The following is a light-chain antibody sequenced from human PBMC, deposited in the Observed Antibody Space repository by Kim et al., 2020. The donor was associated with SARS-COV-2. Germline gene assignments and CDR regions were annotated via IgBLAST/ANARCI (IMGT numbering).Light chain of an antibody. CDR3: QQYNNWPLT. CDR2: GAS. CDR1: HSVSSN. V-gene: IGKV3-15*01. Sequence: EIVMTQSPATLSVSPVERATLSCRASHSVSSNLAWYQQKPGQAPRLLIYGASTRATGIPARFSGSGSGTEFTLIISSLQSEDFAVYYCQQYNNWPLTFGGGTKVDIK. J-gene: IGKJ4*01.